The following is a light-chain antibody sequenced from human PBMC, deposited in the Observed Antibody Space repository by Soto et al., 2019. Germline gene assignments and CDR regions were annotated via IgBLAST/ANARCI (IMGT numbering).Light chain of an antibody. CDR2: DAS. CDR3: QQYNSYWKT. Sequence: DIQMTQSPSTLSASVGDRVTITCRASQSISSWLAWYQQKPGKAPKLLIYDASSWASGVPSRFCGSGSGTEFTLTISSRQPDDFATYYCQQYNSYWKTFGQGTKVEIK. CDR1: QSISSW. J-gene: IGKJ1*01. V-gene: IGKV1-5*01.